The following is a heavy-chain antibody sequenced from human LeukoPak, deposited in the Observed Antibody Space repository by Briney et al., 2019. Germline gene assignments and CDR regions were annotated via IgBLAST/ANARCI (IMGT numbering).Heavy chain of an antibody. D-gene: IGHD3-10*01. CDR2: MSGSGDST. J-gene: IGHJ4*02. V-gene: IGHV3-23*01. CDR3: AKDRYFGSGSSSGFDY. CDR1: GFTFSSYW. Sequence: GGSLRLSCAASGFTFSSYWMSWVRQAPGKGLEWVSGMSGSGDSTYYADSVKGRFTISRDNSKNTLYLQMNSLRAEDTAVYYCAKDRYFGSGSSSGFDYWGQGILVTVSS.